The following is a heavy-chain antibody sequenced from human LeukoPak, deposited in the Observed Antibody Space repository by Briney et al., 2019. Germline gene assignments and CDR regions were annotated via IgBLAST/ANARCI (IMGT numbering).Heavy chain of an antibody. V-gene: IGHV1-69*13. CDR3: ARLEITTVTTSDY. CDR1: GGTFSSYA. D-gene: IGHD4-17*01. Sequence: SVKVSCKASGGTFSSYAVSWVRQAPGQGLEWMGGIIPIFGTANYAQKFQGRVTITADESTSTAYMELSSLRSEDTAVYYCARLEITTVTTSDYWGQGTLVTVSS. J-gene: IGHJ4*02. CDR2: IIPIFGTA.